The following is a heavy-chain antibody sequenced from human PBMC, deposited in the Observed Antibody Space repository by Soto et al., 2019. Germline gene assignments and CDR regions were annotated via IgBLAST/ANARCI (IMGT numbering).Heavy chain of an antibody. J-gene: IGHJ4*02. CDR3: ARDNPPLGY. V-gene: IGHV1-18*01. CDR2: ISAYNGNT. CDR1: GYTFTRYG. Sequence: QVPLVQSGAEVKKPGASVKVSCKASGYTFTRYGISWVRQAPGQVLEWMGWISAYNGNTNKAQKLQGRVTMTTGTPTSTSYMELRSLRSDDTAVYYCARDNPPLGYWGQGTLVTVSS.